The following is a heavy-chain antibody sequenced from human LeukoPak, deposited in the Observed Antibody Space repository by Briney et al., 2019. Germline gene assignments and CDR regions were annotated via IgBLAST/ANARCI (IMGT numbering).Heavy chain of an antibody. CDR3: AKCEGDGYNLAEYFQH. CDR2: IYSGGST. J-gene: IGHJ1*01. V-gene: IGHV3-53*01. CDR1: GFTVSFNY. D-gene: IGHD5-24*01. Sequence: GGSLRLSCAASGFTVSFNYMSWVRQAPGKGLEWISVIYSGGSTYYADSVKGRFTISRDNSKNTLYLQMNSLRAEDTAVYYCAKCEGDGYNLAEYFQHWGQGTLVTVSS.